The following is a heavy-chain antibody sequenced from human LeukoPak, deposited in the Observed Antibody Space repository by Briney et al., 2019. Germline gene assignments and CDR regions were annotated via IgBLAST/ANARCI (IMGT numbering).Heavy chain of an antibody. J-gene: IGHJ6*03. Sequence: SETLSLTCTVSGVSISSYYWSWIRQPAGKGLGWIGRIYTSGGTNYNPSLKSGVTMSVDTSKNHFSLKLSSVTAAETAFYYCARVNYYYYYMDVWGKGTTVTISS. CDR3: ARVNYYYYYMDV. CDR1: GVSISSYY. CDR2: IYTSGGT. V-gene: IGHV4-4*07.